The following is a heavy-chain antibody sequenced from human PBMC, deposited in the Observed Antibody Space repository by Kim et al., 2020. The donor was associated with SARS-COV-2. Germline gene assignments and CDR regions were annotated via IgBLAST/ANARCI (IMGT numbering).Heavy chain of an antibody. Sequence: ADFVKRRFTLSRDNAQTSLYLQMNSLTAEDTAVYYCAPRLRARRYYGMDVWGQGTTVTVSS. V-gene: IGHV3-48*03. J-gene: IGHJ6*02. CDR3: APRLRARRYYGMDV.